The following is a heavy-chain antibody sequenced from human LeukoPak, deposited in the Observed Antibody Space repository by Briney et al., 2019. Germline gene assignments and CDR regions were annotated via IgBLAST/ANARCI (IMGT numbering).Heavy chain of an antibody. J-gene: IGHJ3*02. CDR3: ARAASDAIKMGAFDI. Sequence: SETLSLTCTVSGGSVSSGSHYWSWIRQPPGKGLEWIGYIYNSGSTNYNPSLKSRVTISADTSKNQFSLKLSSVTAADTGVYYCARAASDAIKMGAFDIWGQGTMVTVSP. CDR2: IYNSGST. V-gene: IGHV4-61*01. CDR1: GGSVSSGSHY. D-gene: IGHD2-2*02.